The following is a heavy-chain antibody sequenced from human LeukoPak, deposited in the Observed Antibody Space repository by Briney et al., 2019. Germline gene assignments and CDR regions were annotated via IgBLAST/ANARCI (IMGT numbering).Heavy chain of an antibody. CDR1: GGTFSSYA. CDR3: ARGWDTAKSAFDI. J-gene: IGHJ3*02. Sequence: SVKVSCKAAGGTFSSYAISWVRQAPGQGLEWMGGIIPIFGTANYAQKFQGRVRITADESTSTAYMELSSLRSEDTAVYYCARGWDTAKSAFDIWGQGTMVTVSS. V-gene: IGHV1-69*13. D-gene: IGHD5-18*01. CDR2: IIPIFGTA.